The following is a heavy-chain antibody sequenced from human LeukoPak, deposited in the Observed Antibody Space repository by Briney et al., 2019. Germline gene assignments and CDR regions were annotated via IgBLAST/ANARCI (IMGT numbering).Heavy chain of an antibody. CDR1: VYTFTSYY. J-gene: IGHJ4*02. CDR2: VYPEDGET. Sequence: ASVKVSCKASVYTFTSYYMHWVRQAPGKGLEWMGLVYPEDGETIYAEKFQDRVTITADTSTDTAYMELSSLRSEDTAVYYCATLPGFVRGNYWGQGTLVTVSS. D-gene: IGHD3-10*01. V-gene: IGHV1-69-2*01. CDR3: ATLPGFVRGNY.